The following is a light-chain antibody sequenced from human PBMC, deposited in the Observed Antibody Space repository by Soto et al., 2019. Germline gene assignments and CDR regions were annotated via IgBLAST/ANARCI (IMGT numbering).Light chain of an antibody. CDR2: GAS. CDR1: QSVSSNY. J-gene: IGKJ3*01. Sequence: EIVLTQSPGTLPLSPGERATLSCRASQSVSSNYLAWYQQKPGQAPRLLIYGASNRATGVPDRFSGSGSGTDFTLSISRLEPKDFAVYYCQQYGSIFTFGPGTTVDIK. CDR3: QQYGSIFT. V-gene: IGKV3-20*01.